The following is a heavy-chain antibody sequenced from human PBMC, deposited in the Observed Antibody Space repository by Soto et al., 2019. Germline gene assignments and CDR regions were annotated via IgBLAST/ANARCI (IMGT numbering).Heavy chain of an antibody. CDR3: ARYSYGYDS. CDR1: GFTFSDHY. CDR2: TRNKANSYTT. J-gene: IGHJ4*02. V-gene: IGHV3-72*01. D-gene: IGHD5-18*01. Sequence: EVQLVESGGGLVQPGGSLRLSCAASGFTFSDHYMDWVRQAPGKGLEWVGRTRNKANSYTTEYAASVKGRFTISRDDSKNSLYLQMNSLKPEDTAVYYCARYSYGYDSWGQGTLVTVSS.